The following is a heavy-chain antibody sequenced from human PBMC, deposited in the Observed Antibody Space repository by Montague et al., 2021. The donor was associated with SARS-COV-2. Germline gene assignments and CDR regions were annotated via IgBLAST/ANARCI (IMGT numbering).Heavy chain of an antibody. Sequence: CAISGDSVSSNSATWHWIRRSPSRGPEWLGRTYYRSRWSNDYAVSVRSRIIINPDTSTNQFSLQLSSVTPEDTAVYFCARERWAVGVSFDYWGQGTLVTVSS. V-gene: IGHV6-1*01. J-gene: IGHJ4*02. CDR3: ARERWAVGVSFDY. CDR2: TYYRSRWSN. CDR1: GDSVSSNSAT. D-gene: IGHD1-26*01.